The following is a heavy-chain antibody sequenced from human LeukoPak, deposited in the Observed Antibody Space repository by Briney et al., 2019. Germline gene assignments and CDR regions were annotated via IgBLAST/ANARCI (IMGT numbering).Heavy chain of an antibody. Sequence: SETLSLTCTVSGGSISSYYWSWIRQPPGKGLEWIGYIYYSGGTNYNPSLKSRVTISVDTSKNQFSLKLSSVTAADTAVYYCARSPLYYYDSSGTLLGVYYYGMDVWGQGTTVTVSS. J-gene: IGHJ6*02. V-gene: IGHV4-59*01. CDR1: GGSISSYY. CDR3: ARSPLYYYDSSGTLLGVYYYGMDV. D-gene: IGHD3-22*01. CDR2: IYYSGGT.